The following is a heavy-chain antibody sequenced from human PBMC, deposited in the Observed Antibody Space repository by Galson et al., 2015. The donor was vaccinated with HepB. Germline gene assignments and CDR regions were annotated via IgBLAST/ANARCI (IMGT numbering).Heavy chain of an antibody. V-gene: IGHV1-46*01. CDR3: AREGRLGASGWYFYYGMDV. CDR2: INPSGGST. CDR1: GYTFTSYY. D-gene: IGHD1-26*01. J-gene: IGHJ6*02. Sequence: SVKVSCKASGYTFTSYYMHWVRQAPGQGLEWMGIINPSGGSTSYAQKFQGRVTMTRDTSTSTVYMELSSLRSEDTAVYYCAREGRLGASGWYFYYGMDVWGQGTTVTVSS.